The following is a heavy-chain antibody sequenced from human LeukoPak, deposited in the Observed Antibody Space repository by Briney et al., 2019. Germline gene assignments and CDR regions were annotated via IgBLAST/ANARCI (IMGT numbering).Heavy chain of an antibody. CDR2: ISGSGGST. J-gene: IGHJ4*02. D-gene: IGHD3-3*01. CDR3: AKSSGYYDFWSGYYTPLDC. Sequence: PGGSLRLSCAASGFTFNSYAMSWVRQAPGKGLEWVSAISGSGGSTYYADSVKGRFTISRDNSKNTLYLQMNSLRAEDTAVYYCAKSSGYYDFWSGYYTPLDCWGQGTLVTVSS. V-gene: IGHV3-23*01. CDR1: GFTFNSYA.